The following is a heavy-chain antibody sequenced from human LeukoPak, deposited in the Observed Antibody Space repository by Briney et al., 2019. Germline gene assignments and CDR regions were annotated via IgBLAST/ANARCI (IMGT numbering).Heavy chain of an antibody. CDR3: AREGSGSYKGAFDI. CDR2: IIPIFGTA. Sequence: SVKVSCKASGGTFSSYAISWLRQAPGQGLEWMGRIIPIFGTANYAQKFQGRVTITTDESTSTAYMELSSLRSEDTAVYYCAREGSGSYKGAFDIWGQGTMVTVSS. D-gene: IGHD1-26*01. CDR1: GGTFSSYA. V-gene: IGHV1-69*05. J-gene: IGHJ3*02.